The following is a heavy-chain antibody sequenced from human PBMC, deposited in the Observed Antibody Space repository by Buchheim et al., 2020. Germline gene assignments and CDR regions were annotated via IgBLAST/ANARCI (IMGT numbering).Heavy chain of an antibody. V-gene: IGHV3-30*18. CDR2: ISYDGSNK. CDR3: AKDRRGALDY. J-gene: IGHJ4*02. D-gene: IGHD1-26*01. CDR1: GFTFSSYG. Sequence: QVQLVESGGGVVQPGRSLRLSCAASGFTFSSYGMHWVRQAPGKGLEWVAVISYDGSNKYYADSVKGRCTISRDNSKNTQYLQMNSLRAEDTAVYYCAKDRRGALDYWGQGTL.